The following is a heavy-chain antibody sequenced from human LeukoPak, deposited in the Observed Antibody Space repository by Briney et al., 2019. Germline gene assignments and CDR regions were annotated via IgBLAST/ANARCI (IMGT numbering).Heavy chain of an antibody. V-gene: IGHV3-49*04. CDR2: IRSKGYGGTT. D-gene: IGHD3-10*01. CDR3: TRVRSGNDFDY. CDR1: GFIFGDHA. Sequence: PGGSLRLSCTTTGFIFGDHAMSWVRQAPGKGLEWIGFIRSKGYGGTTQYAASVKGRFTISRDDSRIIASLQMNSLKIEDTGIYWCTRVRSGNDFDYWGRGTLVTVSS. J-gene: IGHJ4*02.